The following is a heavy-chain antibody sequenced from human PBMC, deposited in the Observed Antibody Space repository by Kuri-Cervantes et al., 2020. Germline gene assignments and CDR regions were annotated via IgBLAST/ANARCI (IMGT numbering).Heavy chain of an antibody. CDR3: ARWSAYGGNSRWYFDL. J-gene: IGHJ2*01. CDR2: ISSSGSTI. CDR1: GFTFSDYY. V-gene: IGHV3-11*01. Sequence: LSLTCAASGFTFSDYYMSWIRQAPGKGLEWVSYISSSGSTIYYADSVKGRFTISRDNAKNSLYLQMNSLRAEDTAVYYCARWSAYGGNSRWYFDLWGRGTLVTVSS. D-gene: IGHD4-23*01.